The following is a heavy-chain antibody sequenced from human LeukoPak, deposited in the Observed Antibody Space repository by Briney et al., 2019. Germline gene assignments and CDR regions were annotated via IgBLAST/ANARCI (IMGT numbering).Heavy chain of an antibody. Sequence: SVKVSCKASGGTFISYAISWVRQAPGRGLEWMGRIIPILGIANYAQKFQGRVTITADKSTSTAYMELSSLRSEDTAVYYCARSRNKITFGGVIVQSLDYWGQGTLVTVSS. D-gene: IGHD3-16*02. CDR2: IIPILGIA. CDR3: ARSRNKITFGGVIVQSLDY. J-gene: IGHJ4*02. V-gene: IGHV1-69*04. CDR1: GGTFISYA.